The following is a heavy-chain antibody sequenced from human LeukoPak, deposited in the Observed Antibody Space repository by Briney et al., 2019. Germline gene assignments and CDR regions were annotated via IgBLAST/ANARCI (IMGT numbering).Heavy chain of an antibody. CDR3: ARGGMVYVIPSYYYYGMDV. D-gene: IGHD2-8*01. V-gene: IGHV4-34*01. CDR2: INHSGST. J-gene: IGHJ6*02. Sequence: SEALSLTCAVYGGSCSGYYWSWIRQPPGKGLEWIGEINHSGSTNYNPSLKSRVTISVDTSKNQFSLKLSSVTAADTAVYYCARGGMVYVIPSYYYYGMDVWGQGTTVTVSS. CDR1: GGSCSGYY.